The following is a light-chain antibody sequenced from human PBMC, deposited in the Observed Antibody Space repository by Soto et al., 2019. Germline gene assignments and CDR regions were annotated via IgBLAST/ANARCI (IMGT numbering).Light chain of an antibody. CDR3: CPHAGFTTPSV. CDR2: DVT. J-gene: IGLJ1*01. Sequence: QSVLTQPASVSGSPGQSITISCTGTSSDVGSYNLVSWYQQHPGKAPKLMIYDVTKRPSGVSNRFSGSKSGNTASLKISGIQTEDEADYHCCPHAGFTTPSVLATGTKVTV. CDR1: SSDVGSYNL. V-gene: IGLV2-23*02.